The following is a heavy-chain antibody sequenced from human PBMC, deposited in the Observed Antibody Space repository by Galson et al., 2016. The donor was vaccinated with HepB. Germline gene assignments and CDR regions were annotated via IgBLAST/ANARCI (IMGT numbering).Heavy chain of an antibody. Sequence: RLSCAGSGFLFRSYGMHWVRQAPGKGLEWVAADSMDGRRKFYSDSVKGRFTISRDNSNNMLFLQMDSLRPDDTAVYYCAKRHEYCPPVGCSVDYWGQGSLVSVSP. J-gene: IGHJ4*02. CDR2: DSMDGRRK. D-gene: IGHD2/OR15-2a*01. CDR3: AKRHEYCPPVGCSVDY. CDR1: GFLFRSYG. V-gene: IGHV3-30*18.